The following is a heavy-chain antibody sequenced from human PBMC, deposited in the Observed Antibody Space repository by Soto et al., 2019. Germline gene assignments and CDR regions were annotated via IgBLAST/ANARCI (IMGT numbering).Heavy chain of an antibody. V-gene: IGHV3-11*06. CDR2: ISSSTSHT. CDR3: AREGYGDWAFDY. J-gene: IGHJ4*02. Sequence: GGSLRLSCAVSGFTFSDYYMTWIRQAPGKGLEWVSYISSSTSHTNYADSVKGRFTISRDNSKNTLYLQMNSVTAEDTAVYFCAREGYGDWAFDYWGQGIMVTVSS. D-gene: IGHD4-17*01. CDR1: GFTFSDYY.